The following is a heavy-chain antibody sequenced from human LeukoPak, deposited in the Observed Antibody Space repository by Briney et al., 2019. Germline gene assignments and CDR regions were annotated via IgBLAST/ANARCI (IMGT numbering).Heavy chain of an antibody. D-gene: IGHD2-8*01. CDR2: TYYSGST. Sequence: SETLSLTCTVSGGSISSSSYYWGRIRHPPGLELEWLGCTYYSGSTYHNPSLKSRVTISMDTSQYQFSLKLGSVTAADTSVSYCARQHALMVYAMSPNYLDVWGKGTTVSVPS. CDR3: ARQHALMVYAMSPNYLDV. J-gene: IGHJ6*03. V-gene: IGHV4-39*01. CDR1: GGSISSSSYY.